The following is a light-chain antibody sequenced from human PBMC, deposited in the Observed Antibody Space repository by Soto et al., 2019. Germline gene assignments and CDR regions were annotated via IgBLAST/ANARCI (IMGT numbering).Light chain of an antibody. J-gene: IGLJ2*01. Sequence: QSALTQPASVSGSPGQSITISCTGTSSDVGGYNYVSCYQQHPGKAPKLMIYEVSNRPSEVSNRFSGSKSGNTASLTISGLQAEDEGNYYCSSYTSGSTLVVFGGGTQLTVL. CDR3: SSYTSGSTLVV. CDR2: EVS. CDR1: SSDVGGYNY. V-gene: IGLV2-14*01.